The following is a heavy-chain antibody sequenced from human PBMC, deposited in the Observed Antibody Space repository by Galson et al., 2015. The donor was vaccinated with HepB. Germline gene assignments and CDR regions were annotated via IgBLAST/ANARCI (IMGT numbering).Heavy chain of an antibody. CDR3: ARTRLAGRLLDAFDI. Sequence: SCKASGGTFSSYAISWVRQAPGQGLEWMGRIIPILGIANYAQKFQGRVTITADKSTSTAYMELSSLKASDTAMYYCARTRLAGRLLDAFDIWGQGTMVTVSS. CDR1: GGTFSSYA. CDR2: IIPILGIA. V-gene: IGHV1-69*04. D-gene: IGHD2-15*01. J-gene: IGHJ3*02.